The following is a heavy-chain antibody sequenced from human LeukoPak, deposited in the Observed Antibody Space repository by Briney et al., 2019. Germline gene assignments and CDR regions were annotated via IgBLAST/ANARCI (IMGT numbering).Heavy chain of an antibody. Sequence: GGSLRLSCAASGFSFSIYWMSWVRQAPGKGLEWVANIKQDGSEKYYMDSVKGRFTISRDNAKNSLYLQMNSLRAEDTAVYYCAREWNGYDYVGEDYWGQGTLVTVSS. CDR3: AREWNGYDYVGEDY. CDR2: IKQDGSEK. J-gene: IGHJ4*02. D-gene: IGHD5-12*01. V-gene: IGHV3-7*01. CDR1: GFSFSIYW.